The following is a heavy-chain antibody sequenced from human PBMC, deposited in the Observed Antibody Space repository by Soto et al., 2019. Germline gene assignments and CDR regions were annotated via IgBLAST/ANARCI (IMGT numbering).Heavy chain of an antibody. D-gene: IGHD2-2*01. J-gene: IGHJ6*02. CDR1: GYSFTSYW. Sequence: PGESLKISCKGSGYSFTSYWIGWVRQMPGKGLEWMGIIYPGDSDTRYSPSFQGQVTISADRSISTAYLQWSSLKASDTAMYYCARLEDIVVVPAAMSHYGMDVWGQGTTVTVSS. CDR3: ARLEDIVVVPAAMSHYGMDV. V-gene: IGHV5-51*01. CDR2: IYPGDSDT.